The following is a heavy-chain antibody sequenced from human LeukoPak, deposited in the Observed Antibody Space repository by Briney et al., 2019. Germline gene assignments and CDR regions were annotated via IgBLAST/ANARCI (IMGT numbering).Heavy chain of an antibody. CDR3: AKGDLDYYYYHGVDV. CDR2: ISYDGSNK. CDR1: GFTFSSYG. V-gene: IGHV3-30*18. Sequence: PGRSLRLSCAASGFTFSSYGMHWVRQAPGKGLEWVAVISYDGSNKYHTDSVKGRFTISRDSSKNTLYLQMNSLRAEDTAVYYCAKGDLDYYYYHGVDVWGQGTTVTVSS. D-gene: IGHD3-16*01. J-gene: IGHJ6*02.